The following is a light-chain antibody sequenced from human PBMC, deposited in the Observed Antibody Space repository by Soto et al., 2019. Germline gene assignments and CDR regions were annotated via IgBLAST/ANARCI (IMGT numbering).Light chain of an antibody. CDR2: EVS. V-gene: IGLV2-14*03. CDR3: ASHTTSNTRV. Sequence: QSALTQPASVSGSPGQSIAISCTGTSSDVGAYDYVSWYQQHPDKAPKLIIYEVSHRPAGVSNRFSASKYVNTATLTISGLQTEDEADYYCASHTTSNTRVFGTGTKLTFL. CDR1: SSDVGAYDY. J-gene: IGLJ1*01.